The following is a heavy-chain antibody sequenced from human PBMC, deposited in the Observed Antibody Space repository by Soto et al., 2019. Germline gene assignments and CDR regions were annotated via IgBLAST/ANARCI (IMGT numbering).Heavy chain of an antibody. Sequence: AVKVSCKASGGTFSSYAISWVRQAPGQGLEWMGGIIPIFGTANYAQKFQGRVTITADESTSTAYMELSSLRSEDTAVYYCARHNYDILTGYYIPLAYWGQGTLVTVSS. D-gene: IGHD3-9*01. V-gene: IGHV1-69*13. CDR1: GGTFSSYA. J-gene: IGHJ4*02. CDR3: ARHNYDILTGYYIPLAY. CDR2: IIPIFGTA.